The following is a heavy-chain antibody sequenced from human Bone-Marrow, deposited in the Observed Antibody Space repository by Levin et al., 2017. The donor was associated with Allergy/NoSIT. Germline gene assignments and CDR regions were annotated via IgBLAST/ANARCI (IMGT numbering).Heavy chain of an antibody. CDR2: IYHSGSS. CDR1: GDSISSGGYY. J-gene: IGHJ6*02. D-gene: IGHD5/OR15-5a*01. CDR3: ARVNVYRPYFYYGLDV. Sequence: PSETLSLTCTVSGDSISSGGYYWSWIRQHPGKGLEWIGYIYHSGSSDYSPSLKSRLTIAIDTSKNQFSLQLTAVTAADTGVYYCARVNVYRPYFYYGLDVWGRGTTVTVSS. V-gene: IGHV4-31*03.